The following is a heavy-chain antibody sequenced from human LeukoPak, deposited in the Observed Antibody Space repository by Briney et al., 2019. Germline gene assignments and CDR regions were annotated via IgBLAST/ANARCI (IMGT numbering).Heavy chain of an antibody. CDR1: GFTFSNYG. J-gene: IGHJ4*02. V-gene: IGHV3-13*01. Sequence: GGSLRLSCAASGFTFSNYGMHWVRQAPGKGLEWVSAFHTDGDTYYLDSVKSRFTISREDAKNSLYLQMNTLRAGDTAVYYCARGSGPGVTTIDSWGQGTLVIVSS. D-gene: IGHD4-17*01. CDR2: FHTDGDT. CDR3: ARGSGPGVTTIDS.